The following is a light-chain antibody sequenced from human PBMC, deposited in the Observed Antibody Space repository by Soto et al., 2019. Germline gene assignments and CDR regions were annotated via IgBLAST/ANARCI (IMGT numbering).Light chain of an antibody. CDR2: AAS. J-gene: IGKJ1*01. CDR3: LQDYNYPRA. CDR1: QGIRNE. V-gene: IGKV1-6*01. Sequence: AVQMTQSPASVSASVGDRVTITCRATQGIRNELGWYQQKPGKAPKLLIYAASSLQSGVPSRFSGSASGTDFTLTISSLQPEDFATYYCLQDYNYPRAFGQGTKVDIK.